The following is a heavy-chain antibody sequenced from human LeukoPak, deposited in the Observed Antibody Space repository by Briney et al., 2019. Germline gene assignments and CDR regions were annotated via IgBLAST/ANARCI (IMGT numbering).Heavy chain of an antibody. Sequence: PGGSLRLSCAAGFGLSRYWMTWVRQAPGRGLEWVANINGDGSDKYYGDSVEGRFSISRDNAENSLFLQMNNLRVEDSAVYYCARGGSGSSKYWVFWGQGTLVTVSS. CDR2: INGDGSDK. CDR3: ARGGSGSSKYWVF. J-gene: IGHJ4*02. CDR1: GFGLSRYW. D-gene: IGHD2-8*02. V-gene: IGHV3-7*01.